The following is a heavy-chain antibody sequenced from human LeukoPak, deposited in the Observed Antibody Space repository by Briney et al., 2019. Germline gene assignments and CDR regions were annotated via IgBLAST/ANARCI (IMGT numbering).Heavy chain of an antibody. CDR3: ARRSMRWMDV. J-gene: IGHJ6*02. V-gene: IGHV4-59*08. Sequence: SETLSLTCTVSGGSITSSYRSWIRQPPGKGLEWIGYIYYSGSTNYNPSLKSRVTTSVDTSKNQFSLKLSSVTAADTAVYYCARRSMRWMDVWGQGTTVIVSS. CDR1: GGSITSSY. D-gene: IGHD4-23*01. CDR2: IYYSGST.